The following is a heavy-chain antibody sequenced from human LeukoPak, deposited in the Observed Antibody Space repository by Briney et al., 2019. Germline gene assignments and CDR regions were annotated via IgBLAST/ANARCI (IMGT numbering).Heavy chain of an antibody. Sequence: GGYLTLSCAASGFTFSSYSMNWVRQAPGQGLEWVSYISSSSTTIYYADSVKGRFTISRDNAKTSLYLQMNSLRAEDTAVYYCARDSEDDFWSGYLFDYWGQGTLVTVSS. J-gene: IGHJ4*02. V-gene: IGHV3-48*01. D-gene: IGHD3-3*01. CDR3: ARDSEDDFWSGYLFDY. CDR2: ISSSSTTI. CDR1: GFTFSSYS.